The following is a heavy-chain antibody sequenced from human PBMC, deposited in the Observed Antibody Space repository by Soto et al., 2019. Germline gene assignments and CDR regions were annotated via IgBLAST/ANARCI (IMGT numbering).Heavy chain of an antibody. CDR3: ARDPAEGASAGNNWFDP. D-gene: IGHD1-26*01. J-gene: IGHJ5*02. V-gene: IGHV4-4*02. CDR1: GGSISSSNW. CDR2: IYHSGST. Sequence: SETLSLTCAVSGGSISSSNWWSWVRQPPGKGLEWIGEIYHSGSTNYNPSLKSRVTISVDKSKNQFSLKLSSVTAADTAVYYCARDPAEGASAGNNWFDPWGQGTLATVSS.